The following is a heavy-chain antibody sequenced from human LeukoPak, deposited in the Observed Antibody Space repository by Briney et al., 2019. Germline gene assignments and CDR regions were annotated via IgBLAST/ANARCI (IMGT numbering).Heavy chain of an antibody. CDR3: ARFAALSCSSTSCYGFTWFDP. D-gene: IGHD2-2*01. CDR1: GYSFTSYW. CDR2: IYPGDSDT. Sequence: GESLKISCKGSGYSFTSYWIGWVRQMPGKGLEWMGIIYPGDSDTRYSPSFQGQVTISADKSISTAYLQWSGLKASDTAMYYCARFAALSCSSTSCYGFTWFDPWGQGTLVTVSS. J-gene: IGHJ5*02. V-gene: IGHV5-51*01.